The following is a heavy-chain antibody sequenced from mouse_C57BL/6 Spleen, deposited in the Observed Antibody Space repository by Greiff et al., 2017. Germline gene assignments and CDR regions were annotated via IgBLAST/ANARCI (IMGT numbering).Heavy chain of an antibody. V-gene: IGHV1-9*01. CDR2: ILPGSGST. Sequence: QVQLQQSGAELMKPGASVKLSCKATGYTFTGYWIEWVKQRPGHGLEWIGEILPGSGSTNYNEKLKGKATFTADTSSNTAYMQLSSLTTQDSAIYYCAATVVATDYAMDYWGQGTSVTVSS. CDR1: GYTFTGYW. CDR3: AATVVATDYAMDY. D-gene: IGHD1-1*01. J-gene: IGHJ4*01.